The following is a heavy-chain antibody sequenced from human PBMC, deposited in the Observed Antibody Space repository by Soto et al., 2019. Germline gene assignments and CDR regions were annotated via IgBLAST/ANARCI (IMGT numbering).Heavy chain of an antibody. CDR2: IFYSGST. Sequence: QVQLQESGPGLVKSSETLSLTCSVSGGSINSVGHYWTWIRQHPGKGLEWIGYIFYSGSTYYNPSRNGRVTMSADTSKNQFSLNLSSVTAADTAVYYCARDKSSGWYTRPDAFNIWGQGTMVTVSS. D-gene: IGHD6-19*01. CDR3: ARDKSSGWYTRPDAFNI. V-gene: IGHV4-31*03. J-gene: IGHJ3*02. CDR1: GGSINSVGHY.